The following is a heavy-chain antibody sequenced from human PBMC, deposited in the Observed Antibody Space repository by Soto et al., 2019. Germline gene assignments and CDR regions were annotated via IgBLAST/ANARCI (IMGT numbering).Heavy chain of an antibody. CDR1: GGTFSSYA. CDR3: ASTYDGSGGYYEGPFDY. V-gene: IGHV1-69*01. D-gene: IGHD3-10*01. J-gene: IGHJ4*02. Sequence: QVQLVQSGAEVKKPGSSVKVSCKASGGTFSSYAISWVRQAPGQGLEWMGGIIPIFGTANYAQKFQGRVTITTDEATSTAYMEPSRLRSEDTGVYYCASTYDGSGGYYEGPFDYWGQGTLVTVSS. CDR2: IIPIFGTA.